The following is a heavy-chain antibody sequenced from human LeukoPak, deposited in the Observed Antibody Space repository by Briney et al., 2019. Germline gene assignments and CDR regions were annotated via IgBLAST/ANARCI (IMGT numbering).Heavy chain of an antibody. J-gene: IGHJ4*02. CDR3: ARSDWLHNFDY. V-gene: IGHV3-9*01. CDR2: ISWNSGSI. Sequence: PGRSLRLSCAASGFTFDDYAMHWVRQAPGKGLEWVSGISWNSGSIGYADSVKGRFTISRDNAKNSLYLQMNSLRAEDTAVYYCARSDWLHNFDYWGQGTLVTVSS. D-gene: IGHD5-24*01. CDR1: GFTFDDYA.